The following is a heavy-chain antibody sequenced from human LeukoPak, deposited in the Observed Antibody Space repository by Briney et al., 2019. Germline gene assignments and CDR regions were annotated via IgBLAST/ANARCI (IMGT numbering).Heavy chain of an antibody. CDR2: ISAYNGNT. Sequence: GASVKVSCKASGYTFTSYGISWVRQAPGQGLEWMGWISAYNGNTNYAQKLQGRVTMTTDTSTSTAYMELRSLRSDDTAVYYCARSHNIVVVPAASYTNWFDPWGQGTLVTVSS. V-gene: IGHV1-18*01. CDR1: GYTFTSYG. D-gene: IGHD2-2*01. J-gene: IGHJ5*02. CDR3: ARSHNIVVVPAASYTNWFDP.